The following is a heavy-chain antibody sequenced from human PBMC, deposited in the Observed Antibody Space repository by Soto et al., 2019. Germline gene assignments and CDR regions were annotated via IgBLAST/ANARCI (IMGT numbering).Heavy chain of an antibody. Sequence: GASVKVSCKASGYTFTSYGISWVRQAPGQGLEWMGWISAYNGNTNYAQKLQGRVTMTTDTSTSTAYMELRSLRSDDTAVYYCARDGSYYDFWSHGTSFDYWGQGTLVTVSS. J-gene: IGHJ4*02. CDR2: ISAYNGNT. D-gene: IGHD3-3*01. V-gene: IGHV1-18*04. CDR1: GYTFTSYG. CDR3: ARDGSYYDFWSHGTSFDY.